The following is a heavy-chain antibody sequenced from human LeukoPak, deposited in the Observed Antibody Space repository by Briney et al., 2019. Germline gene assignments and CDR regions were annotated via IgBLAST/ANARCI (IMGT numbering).Heavy chain of an antibody. D-gene: IGHD3-10*01. Sequence: SETLSLTCAVSGGSISSGGYSWSWIRQPPGKGLEWIGYIYHSGSTYYNPSLKSRVTISVDRSKNQFSLKLSSVTAADTAVYYCARGRRGVIGYWGQGTLVTVSS. CDR3: ARGRRGVIGY. J-gene: IGHJ4*02. CDR1: GGSISSGGYS. V-gene: IGHV4-30-2*01. CDR2: IYHSGST.